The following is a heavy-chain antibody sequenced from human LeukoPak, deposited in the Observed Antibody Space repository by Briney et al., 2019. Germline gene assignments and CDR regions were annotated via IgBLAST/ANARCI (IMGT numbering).Heavy chain of an antibody. D-gene: IGHD1-26*01. CDR1: GYTFTSYD. CDR2: MNPNSGNT. CDR3: AGSQWGYDAFDI. J-gene: IGHJ3*02. Sequence: ASVKVSCKASGYTFTSYDINWVRQATGQGLEWMGWMNPNSGNTGYAQKFQGRVTMTRNTSISTAYMELSSLRSEDTAVYYCAGSQWGYDAFDIWGQGTMVTVSS. V-gene: IGHV1-8*01.